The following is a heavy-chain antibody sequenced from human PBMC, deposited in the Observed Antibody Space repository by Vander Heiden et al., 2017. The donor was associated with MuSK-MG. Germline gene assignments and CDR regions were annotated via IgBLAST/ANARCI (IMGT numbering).Heavy chain of an antibody. CDR2: ISGSGSST. CDR1: AFTFSNYG. CDR3: AKDQVAGYYYFDY. Sequence: EVQLLESGGGLVQPGGSLRLSCAASAFTFSNYGMSWVRQAPGKGLEWVSAISGSGSSTYYADSVRGRFTISRDNSKNMLYLQMNSLRAEDTAVYYCAKDQVAGYYYFDYWGQGTLVTVSS. D-gene: IGHD6-19*01. V-gene: IGHV3-23*01. J-gene: IGHJ4*02.